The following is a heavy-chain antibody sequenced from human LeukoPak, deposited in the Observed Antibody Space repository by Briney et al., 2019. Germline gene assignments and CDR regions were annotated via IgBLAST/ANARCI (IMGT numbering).Heavy chain of an antibody. V-gene: IGHV4-34*01. D-gene: IGHD3-3*01. CDR2: INHSGNT. J-gene: IGHJ3*02. CDR1: DGSFSGFY. Sequence: SETLSLTCGVYDGSFSGFYWSWIRQPPGKGLEWIGEINHSGNTNQNPSLKSRVTISVDTSQNQLSLKLGSVTAADTAVYYCARDFRGSVDAFDIWGQGTMVAVSS. CDR3: ARDFRGSVDAFDI.